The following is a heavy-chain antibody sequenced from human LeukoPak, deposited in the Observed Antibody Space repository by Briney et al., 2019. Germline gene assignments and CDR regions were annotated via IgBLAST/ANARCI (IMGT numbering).Heavy chain of an antibody. V-gene: IGHV4-34*01. CDR2: INHSGST. Sequence: SETLSLTCAVYGGSFSGYYWSWIRQPPGKGLEWTGEINHSGSTNYNPSLKSRVTISVDTSKNQFSLKLSSVTAADTAVYYCARGLFGIAAAAPFDYWGQGTLVTVSS. CDR1: GGSFSGYY. J-gene: IGHJ4*02. CDR3: ARGLFGIAAAAPFDY. D-gene: IGHD6-13*01.